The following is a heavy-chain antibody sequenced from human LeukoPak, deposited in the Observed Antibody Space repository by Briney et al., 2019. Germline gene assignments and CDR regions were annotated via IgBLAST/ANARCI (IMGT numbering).Heavy chain of an antibody. CDR1: GGSISSYY. V-gene: IGHV4-59*01. CDR3: AREPYGSGTFDY. D-gene: IGHD3-10*01. Sequence: SETLSLTCTVSGGSISSYYWSWIRQPPGKGLEWIGYIYYSGSTNYNPSLKSRVTISVDTSKNQLSLKLSSVTAADTAEYYCAREPYGSGTFDYWGQGTLVAVSA. CDR2: IYYSGST. J-gene: IGHJ4*02.